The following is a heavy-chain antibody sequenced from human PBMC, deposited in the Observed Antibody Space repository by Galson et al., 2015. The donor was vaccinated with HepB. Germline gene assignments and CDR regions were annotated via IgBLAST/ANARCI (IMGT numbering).Heavy chain of an antibody. CDR1: GFSPSTSGVG. CDR2: IYWDDDK. CDR3: AHSSVRDYGLDWFDP. Sequence: PALVKPTQTLTLTCTFSGFSPSTSGVGVGWIRQPQGKALEWLALIYWDDDKRYSPPLKSRLTITKDTSKNQVVFTMTNMDPVDTATYCCAHSSVRDYGLDWFDPWGQGTLVTVSS. V-gene: IGHV2-5*02. J-gene: IGHJ5*02. D-gene: IGHD4-17*01.